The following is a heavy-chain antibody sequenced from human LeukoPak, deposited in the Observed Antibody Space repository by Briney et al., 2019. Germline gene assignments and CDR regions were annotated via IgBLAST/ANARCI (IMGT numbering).Heavy chain of an antibody. D-gene: IGHD3-9*01. CDR2: IYYSGST. Sequence: SETLSLTCTVSGGSISSYYWSWIRQPPGKGLEWIGYIYYSGSTNYNPSLKRRVTISVDTSKNQFSLKLSSVTAADTAVYYCARARGLTLRYFDWLSDAFDVWGQGTMVTVSS. J-gene: IGHJ3*01. V-gene: IGHV4-59*01. CDR1: GGSISSYY. CDR3: ARARGLTLRYFDWLSDAFDV.